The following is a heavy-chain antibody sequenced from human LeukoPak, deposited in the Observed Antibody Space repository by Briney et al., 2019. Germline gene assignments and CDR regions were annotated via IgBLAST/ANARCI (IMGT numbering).Heavy chain of an antibody. CDR1: GCTFSNYA. J-gene: IGHJ4*02. CDR2: ISGSGTST. D-gene: IGHD2-15*01. CDR3: AKRGHSAATGYFDY. V-gene: IGHV3-23*01. Sequence: GGSLRLSCAASGCTFSNYAMSWVRQAPGKGLEWVSGISGSGTSTYYADSVKGRFTVSRDNSKNTLYLQMSSLRAEDTAVYYCAKRGHSAATGYFDYWGQGTLVTVSS.